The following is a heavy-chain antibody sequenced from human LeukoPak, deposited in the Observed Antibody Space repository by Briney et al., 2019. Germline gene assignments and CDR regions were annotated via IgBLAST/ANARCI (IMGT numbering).Heavy chain of an antibody. CDR3: ARRRRVRGVRKNFDY. V-gene: IGHV4-34*01. J-gene: IGHJ4*02. CDR1: GGSFSGYY. CDR2: INHSGST. D-gene: IGHD3-10*01. Sequence: SETLSLTCALYGGSFSGYYWSWIRQPPGKGLEWIGEINHSGSTNYNPSLKSRVTISVDTSKNQFSLKLSSVTAADTAVYYCARRRRVRGVRKNFDYWGQGTLVTVSS.